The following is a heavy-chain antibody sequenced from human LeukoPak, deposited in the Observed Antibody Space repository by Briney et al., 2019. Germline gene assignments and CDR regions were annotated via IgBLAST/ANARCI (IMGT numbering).Heavy chain of an antibody. Sequence: SVKVSYKASGGTFSSYAISWVRQAPGQGLEWMGGIIPIFGTANYAQKFQGRVTITADETTSTAYMELSSLRSEDTAVYYCARDYDILTGYYYLDYWGQGTLVTVSS. J-gene: IGHJ4*02. CDR1: GGTFSSYA. CDR3: ARDYDILTGYYYLDY. D-gene: IGHD3-9*01. V-gene: IGHV1-69*01. CDR2: IIPIFGTA.